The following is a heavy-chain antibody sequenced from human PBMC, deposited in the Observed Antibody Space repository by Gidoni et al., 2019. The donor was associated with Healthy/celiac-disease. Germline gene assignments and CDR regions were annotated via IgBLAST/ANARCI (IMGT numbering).Heavy chain of an antibody. V-gene: IGHV1-8*01. D-gene: IGHD3-22*01. Sequence: QVQLVQSGTEVKKPGASVKVSCTASGYTFTSYDINWVRQATGQGLEWMGWMNPNSGNTGYAQKFQGRVTMTRNTSISTAYMELSSLRSEDTAVYYCARLNYYYDISGYRGDYWGQGTLVTVSS. CDR3: ARLNYYYDISGYRGDY. CDR2: MNPNSGNT. CDR1: GYTFTSYD. J-gene: IGHJ4*02.